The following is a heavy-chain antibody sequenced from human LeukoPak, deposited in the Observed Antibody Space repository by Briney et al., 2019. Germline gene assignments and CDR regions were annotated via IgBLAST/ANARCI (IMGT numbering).Heavy chain of an antibody. CDR2: INTNTGNP. CDR1: GYAFTSYA. V-gene: IGHV7-4-1*02. Sequence: ASVKVSCKASGYAFTSYAMNWVRQAPGQGLEWMGWINTNTGNPTYAQGFTGRFVFSLDTSVSTAYLQISSLKAEDTAVYYCARGSDEYSSSSIDYWGQGTLVTVSS. D-gene: IGHD6-6*01. J-gene: IGHJ4*02. CDR3: ARGSDEYSSSSIDY.